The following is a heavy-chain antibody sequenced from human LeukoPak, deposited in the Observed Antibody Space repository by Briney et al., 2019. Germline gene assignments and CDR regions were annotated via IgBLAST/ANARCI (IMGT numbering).Heavy chain of an antibody. J-gene: IGHJ4*02. Sequence: GASVKVSCKASGYTFTGYYMHWVRQAPGQGLEWMGWINPNSGGTNYAQKFQGRVTMTRDTSISTAYMELSRLRPDDTAVYYCARVSKVVTAIAFDYWGQRTLATVSS. CDR2: INPNSGGT. D-gene: IGHD2-21*02. CDR1: GYTFTGYY. V-gene: IGHV1-2*02. CDR3: ARVSKVVTAIAFDY.